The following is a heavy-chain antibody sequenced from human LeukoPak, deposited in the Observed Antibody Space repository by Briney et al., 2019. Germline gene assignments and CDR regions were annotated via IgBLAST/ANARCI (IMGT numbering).Heavy chain of an antibody. J-gene: IGHJ4*02. V-gene: IGHV3-13*01. CDR3: ARNGVLRYFDWLSN. D-gene: IGHD3-9*01. CDR2: IGTAGDT. Sequence: GGSLRLSCAASGFTFSSYDMHWVRQATGKGLEWVSAIGTAGDTYYPGSVKGRFTISRENAKNTLYLQMNSLRAEDTAVYYCARNGVLRYFDWLSNWGQGTLVTVSS. CDR1: GFTFSSYD.